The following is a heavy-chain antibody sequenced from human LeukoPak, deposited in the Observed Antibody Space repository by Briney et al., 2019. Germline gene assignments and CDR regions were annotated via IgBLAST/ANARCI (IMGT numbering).Heavy chain of an antibody. CDR3: ARDRYYYGSGGPYYFDY. J-gene: IGHJ4*02. D-gene: IGHD3-10*01. V-gene: IGHV3-7*01. CDR2: IKQDGSEK. Sequence: PGGSLRLSCAASGLTFNNYGMRWVRQAPGKGLEWVANIKQDGSEKYYVDSVKGRFTISRDNAKNSLCLQMNSLRAEDTAVYYCARDRYYYGSGGPYYFDYWGQGTVVTVSS. CDR1: GLTFNNYG.